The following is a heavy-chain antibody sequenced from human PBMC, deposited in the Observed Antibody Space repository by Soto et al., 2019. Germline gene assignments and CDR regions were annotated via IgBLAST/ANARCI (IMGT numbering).Heavy chain of an antibody. CDR3: ASQGGKYSYDRSAYYES. D-gene: IGHD3-22*01. J-gene: IGHJ4*02. CDR1: GYTFSNYW. Sequence: EVQLVQSGAEVKKAGESLKISCQGSGYTFSNYWIAWVRQMPGKVLEWMGVIYPGDSDTRYSPTFQGQVTMSADKYISTAYLQWSSLKASDTGIYYCASQGGKYSYDRSAYYESWGQGTPVTGSS. CDR2: IYPGDSDT. V-gene: IGHV5-51*01.